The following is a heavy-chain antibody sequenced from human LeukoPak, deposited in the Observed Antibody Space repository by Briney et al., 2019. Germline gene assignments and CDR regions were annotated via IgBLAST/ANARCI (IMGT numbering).Heavy chain of an antibody. V-gene: IGHV3-30*18. CDR1: GFTFSSFG. D-gene: IGHD3-22*01. J-gene: IGHJ4*02. CDR2: ISYDGSLK. CDR3: AKETYDSSGYYFAYSDY. Sequence: GRSLRLSCAASGFTFSSFGMHWVRQAPGKGLEWVAIISYDGSLKYYADPVKGRFTISRDNSKNTLYLQISSLRVEDTAVYYCAKETYDSSGYYFAYSDYWGQGTLVTVSA.